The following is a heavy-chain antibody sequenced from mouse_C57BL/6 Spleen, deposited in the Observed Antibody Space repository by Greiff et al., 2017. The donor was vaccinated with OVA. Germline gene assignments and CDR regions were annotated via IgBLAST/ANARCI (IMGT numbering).Heavy chain of an antibody. CDR3: ARQGNYYFDY. V-gene: IGHV5-9*01. Sequence: EVMLVESGGGLVKPGGSLKLSCAASGFTFSSYTMSWVRQTPEKRLEWVATISGGGGNTYYPDSVKGRFTISRDNAKNTLYLQMSSLRSEDTALYYCARQGNYYFDYWGQGTTLTVSS. J-gene: IGHJ2*01. CDR1: GFTFSSYT. CDR2: ISGGGGNT. D-gene: IGHD2-1*01.